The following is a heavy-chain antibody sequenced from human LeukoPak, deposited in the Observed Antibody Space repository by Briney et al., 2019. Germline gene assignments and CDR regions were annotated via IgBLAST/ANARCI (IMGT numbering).Heavy chain of an antibody. J-gene: IGHJ5*01. V-gene: IGHV3-53*01. CDR3: ARARGYSWIDS. CDR1: GFIVSSSY. D-gene: IGHD3-10*01. CDR2: IYTGGNT. Sequence: GGSLRLSCAAYGFIVSSSYMSWVRQAPGKGLEWVSVIYTGGNTYYADSVKGRFTISRDDSKNTLYLQMNSLRAEDTAVYYCARARGYSWIDSWGQGTLVTVSS.